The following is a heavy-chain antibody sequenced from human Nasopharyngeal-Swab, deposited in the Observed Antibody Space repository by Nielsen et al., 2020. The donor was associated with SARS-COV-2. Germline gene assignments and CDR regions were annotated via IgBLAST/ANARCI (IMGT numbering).Heavy chain of an antibody. V-gene: IGHV1-69*13. CDR3: ARVSCGGDCYPESFYGMDV. CDR2: IIPIFGTA. Sequence: SVKVSCKASGGTFSSYAISWVRQAPGQGLEWMGGIIPIFGTANYAQKFQGRVTITADESTSTAYMELRSLRSDDTAVYYCARVSCGGDCYPESFYGMDVWGQGTTVTVSS. D-gene: IGHD2-21*02. CDR1: GGTFSSYA. J-gene: IGHJ6*02.